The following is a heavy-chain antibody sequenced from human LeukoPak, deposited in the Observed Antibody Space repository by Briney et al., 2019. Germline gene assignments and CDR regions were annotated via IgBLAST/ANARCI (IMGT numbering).Heavy chain of an antibody. CDR2: IYWNDDK. V-gene: IGHV2-5*01. J-gene: IGHJ5*02. CDR1: GFSLSTSGVG. CDR3: AHRTSSPAAIHNWFDP. Sequence: SGPTLVKPTQTLTLTCTFSGFSLSTSGVGVGWIRQPPGKALEWLALIYWNDDKRYSPSLKSRLTITMDTSKNQVVLTMTNMDPVDTATYYCAHRTSSPAAIHNWFDPWGQGTLVTVSS. D-gene: IGHD2-2*01.